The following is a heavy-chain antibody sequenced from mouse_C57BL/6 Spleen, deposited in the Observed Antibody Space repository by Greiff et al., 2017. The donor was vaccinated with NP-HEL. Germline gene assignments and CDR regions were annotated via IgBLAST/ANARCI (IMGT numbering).Heavy chain of an antibody. CDR2: ISYDGSN. V-gene: IGHV3-6*01. D-gene: IGHD2-2*01. J-gene: IGHJ2*01. CDR1: GYSITSGYY. CDR3: ARWGYDGYYFDY. Sequence: EVQLQESGPGLVKPSQSLSLTCSVTGYSITSGYYWNWIRQFPGNKLEWMGYISYDGSNNYNPSLKNRISITRDTSKNQFFLKLNSVTTEDTATYYCARWGYDGYYFDYWGQGTTLTVSS.